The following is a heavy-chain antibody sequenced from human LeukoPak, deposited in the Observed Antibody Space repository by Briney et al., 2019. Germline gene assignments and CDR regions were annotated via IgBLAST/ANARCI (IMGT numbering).Heavy chain of an antibody. CDR3: AKDRGGNYLFYLDY. Sequence: GGSLRLSCAASGFTFSNYAMTWVRQSPGKGLEWVSGISGSCGSTYYADSVKGRFTISRDNSKNTLYLQMNSLRAEDTAVYYCAKDRGGNYLFYLDYWGQGTVVTVSS. CDR2: ISGSCGST. D-gene: IGHD1-26*01. V-gene: IGHV3-23*01. CDR1: GFTFSNYA. J-gene: IGHJ4*02.